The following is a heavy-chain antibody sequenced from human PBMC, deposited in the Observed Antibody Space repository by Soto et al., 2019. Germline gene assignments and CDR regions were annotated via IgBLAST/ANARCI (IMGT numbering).Heavy chain of an antibody. Sequence: GGSLKISCQGSGYSFTSYWISWVRQMPGKGLEWMGRIDPSDSYTNYSPSFQGHVTISADKSISTAYLQWSSLKASDTAMYYCARRNYRDYYYGMDVWGQGTTVTVSS. J-gene: IGHJ6*02. CDR2: IDPSDSYT. CDR3: ARRNYRDYYYGMDV. D-gene: IGHD4-4*01. CDR1: GYSFTSYW. V-gene: IGHV5-10-1*01.